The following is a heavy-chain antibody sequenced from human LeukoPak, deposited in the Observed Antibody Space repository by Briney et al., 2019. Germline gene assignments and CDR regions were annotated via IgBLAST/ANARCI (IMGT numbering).Heavy chain of an antibody. CDR2: ISSSSSYI. CDR1: GFTFSSYS. V-gene: IGHV3-21*01. CDR3: ARGGYDFWSGHPPDY. J-gene: IGHJ4*02. D-gene: IGHD3-3*01. Sequence: GGSLRLSCAASGFTFSSYSMNWVRQAPGKGLEWVSSISSSSSYIYYADSVKGRFTISRDNAKNSLYLQMNSLRAEDTAVYYCARGGYDFWSGHPPDYWGQGTLVTVSS.